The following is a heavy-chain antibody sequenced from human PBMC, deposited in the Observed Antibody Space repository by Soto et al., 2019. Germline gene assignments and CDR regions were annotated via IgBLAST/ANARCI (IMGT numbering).Heavy chain of an antibody. J-gene: IGHJ5*02. V-gene: IGHV4-59*01. CDR2: IYYSGST. CDR1: GGSISSYY. D-gene: IGHD5-12*01. Sequence: SETLSLTCTVSGGSISSYYWSWIRQPPGKGLERIGYIYYSGSTNYNPSLKSRVTISVDTSKNQFSLKLSSVTAADTAVYYCARDQGGGYSGYDFGLDPWGQGTLVTVSS. CDR3: ARDQGGGYSGYDFGLDP.